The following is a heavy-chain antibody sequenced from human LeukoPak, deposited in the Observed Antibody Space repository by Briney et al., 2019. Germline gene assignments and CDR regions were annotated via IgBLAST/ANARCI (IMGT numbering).Heavy chain of an antibody. D-gene: IGHD3-3*01. Sequence: ASVKVSCKASGYTFTGYYMHWVRQAPGQGLEWMGWINPNSGGTSYAQKFQGRVTMTRDTSISTAYMELSRLRSDDTAVYYCARDSDFWSGYFSVDYWGQGTLVTVSS. CDR1: GYTFTGYY. CDR2: INPNSGGT. CDR3: ARDSDFWSGYFSVDY. V-gene: IGHV1-2*02. J-gene: IGHJ4*02.